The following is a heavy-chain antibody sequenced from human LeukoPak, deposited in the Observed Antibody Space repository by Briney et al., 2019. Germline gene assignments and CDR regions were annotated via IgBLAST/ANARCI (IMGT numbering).Heavy chain of an antibody. CDR1: GFTFSSYA. V-gene: IGHV3-66*01. CDR3: ARDRTS. Sequence: GGSLRLSCAASGFTFSSYAMIWVRQAPGKGLEWVSVIYSGGSTYYADSVKGRFTISRDNSKNTLYLQMNSLRAEDTAVYYCARDRTSWGQGTLVTVSS. CDR2: IYSGGST. D-gene: IGHD2-2*01. J-gene: IGHJ4*02.